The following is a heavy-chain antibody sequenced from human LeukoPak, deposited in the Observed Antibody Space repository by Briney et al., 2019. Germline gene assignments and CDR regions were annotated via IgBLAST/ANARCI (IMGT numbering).Heavy chain of an antibody. CDR3: ARGGQELDN. J-gene: IGHJ4*02. V-gene: IGHV3-23*01. CDR2: ISGSGGST. D-gene: IGHD1-26*01. CDR1: GFTFSSYA. Sequence: GGSLRLSCAASGFTFSSYAMSWVRQAPGKGLEWVSAISGSGGSTYYADSVKGRFTISRDNAKNSLYLQMSSLRADDTAVYYCARGGQELDNWGQGTLVTVSS.